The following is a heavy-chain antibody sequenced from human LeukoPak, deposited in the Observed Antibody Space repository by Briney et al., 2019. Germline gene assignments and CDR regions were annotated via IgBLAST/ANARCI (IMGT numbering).Heavy chain of an antibody. CDR3: AGAPELLHYYYYMDV. J-gene: IGHJ6*03. CDR2: INPNSGGT. CDR1: GYTFTGYY. V-gene: IGHV1-2*02. D-gene: IGHD1-26*01. Sequence: ASVKVSCKASGYTFTGYYMHWVRQAPGQGLEWMGWINPNSGGTNYAQKFQGRVTMTRDTSISTAYMELSRLRSDDTAVYYCAGAPELLHYYYYMDVWGKGTTVTDSS.